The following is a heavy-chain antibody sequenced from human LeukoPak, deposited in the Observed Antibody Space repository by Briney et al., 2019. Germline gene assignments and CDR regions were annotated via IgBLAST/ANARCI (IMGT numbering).Heavy chain of an antibody. CDR2: TSNSSSYI. CDR1: GFTFSSYS. Sequence: GGSLRLSCAASGFTFSSYSMNWVRQAPGKGLEWVSSTSNSSSYIYYADSVKGRFTISRDNAKNSLYLQMNSLRAEDTAVYYCARVRKYFDYWGQGTLVTVSS. J-gene: IGHJ4*02. CDR3: ARVRKYFDY. V-gene: IGHV3-21*01.